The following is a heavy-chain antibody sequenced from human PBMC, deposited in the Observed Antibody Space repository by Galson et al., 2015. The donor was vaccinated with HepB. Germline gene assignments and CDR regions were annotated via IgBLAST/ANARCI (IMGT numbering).Heavy chain of an antibody. Sequence: SLRLSCAVSGFSFSNSAMTWVRQAPGRGLEWISGISISGRNTYYADSVKGRFTISRDNSKNTVFLQMNSLRAEDTAVYYCAKEEVPSDYWGQGTLFTVSS. D-gene: IGHD4/OR15-4a*01. CDR1: GFSFSNSA. J-gene: IGHJ4*02. CDR3: AKEEVPSDY. CDR2: ISISGRNT. V-gene: IGHV3-23*01.